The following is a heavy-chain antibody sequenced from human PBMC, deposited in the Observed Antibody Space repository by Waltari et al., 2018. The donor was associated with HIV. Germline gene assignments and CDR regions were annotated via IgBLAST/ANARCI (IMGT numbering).Heavy chain of an antibody. J-gene: IGHJ5*01. D-gene: IGHD3-10*01. Sequence: QVQLVESGGGVVQPGKSLRLSCAASGFTFKEDAMPWVRQAPGKGLEWVTVISSDGSNQYYADSVKGRFTISRDNSKNTLSLQMNSLKTEDTAVYYCAKDAYGGHPKNWFDSWGQGTLVTVSS. CDR2: ISSDGSNQ. V-gene: IGHV3-30*18. CDR1: GFTFKEDA. CDR3: AKDAYGGHPKNWFDS.